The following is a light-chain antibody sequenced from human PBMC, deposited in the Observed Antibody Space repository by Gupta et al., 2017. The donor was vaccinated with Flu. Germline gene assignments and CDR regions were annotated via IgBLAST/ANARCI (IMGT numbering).Light chain of an antibody. CDR1: SSNIGSTT. CDR3: EAWDDSRNGHYV. V-gene: IGLV1-44*01. J-gene: IGLJ1*01. Sequence: QSVLAQPPSESGRPGQRVTISCSGSSSNIGSTTVNWYQQVPGRAPNLLIYGNNKRPSGGPARFSGSKSGSSASLAINGPQAEDEDDYYCEAWDDSRNGHYVFGTGTKVTVL. CDR2: GNN.